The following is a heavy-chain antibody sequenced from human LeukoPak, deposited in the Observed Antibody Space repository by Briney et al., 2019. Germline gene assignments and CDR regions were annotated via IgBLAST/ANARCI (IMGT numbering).Heavy chain of an antibody. CDR2: IYPRDGST. CDR1: GYTFTNNY. V-gene: IGHV1-46*01. J-gene: IGHJ4*02. CDR3: ARDQEGFDY. Sequence: ASVKVSCKASGYTFTNNYLHWVGQAPGQGLEWMGMIYPRDGSTSYAQNFQGRVTVTRDTSTTTVHMELRGLRSEDTAVYYCARDQEGFDYWGQGTVVTVSS.